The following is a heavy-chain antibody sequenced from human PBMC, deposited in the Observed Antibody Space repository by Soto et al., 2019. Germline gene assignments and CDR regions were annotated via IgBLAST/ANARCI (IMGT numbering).Heavy chain of an antibody. J-gene: IGHJ4*02. Sequence: PGGCMGLACAASGVTFNNAGMGWFRKAPGKGLEWVGRIKSKTDGGTTDYAAPVKGRFTISRHDSKNTLYLQMNSLKTEDSAVYYCTTTYYYGSGPQWVQGTLVPVSS. D-gene: IGHD3-10*01. CDR3: TTTYYYGSGPQ. CDR2: IKSKTDGGTT. CDR1: GVTFNNAG. V-gene: IGHV3-15*01.